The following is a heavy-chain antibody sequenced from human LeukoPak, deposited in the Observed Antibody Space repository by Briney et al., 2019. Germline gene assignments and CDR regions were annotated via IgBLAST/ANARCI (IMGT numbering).Heavy chain of an antibody. D-gene: IGHD2-15*01. CDR3: ARSRYCSGGNCYLDAFDI. CDR2: ISSSSNYI. V-gene: IGHV3-21*01. Sequence: KPGGSLRLSCAASGFTFSDYIMNWVRQAPGKGLEWVSYISSSSNYIYYADSVRGRFTISRDNAKNSLYLQMNSLRAEDTAVYYCARSRYCSGGNCYLDAFDIWGQGTMVTVSS. CDR1: GFTFSDYI. J-gene: IGHJ3*02.